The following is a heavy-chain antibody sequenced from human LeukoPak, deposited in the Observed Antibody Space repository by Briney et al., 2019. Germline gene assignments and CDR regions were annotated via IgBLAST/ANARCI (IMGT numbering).Heavy chain of an antibody. CDR2: INHSGST. CDR1: GGSFSGYY. D-gene: IGHD3-10*01. J-gene: IGHJ5*02. V-gene: IGHV4-34*01. CDR3: ARDAAPYYYGSGIFRKNNWFDP. Sequence: SETLSLTCAVYGGSFSGYYWSWIRQPPGKGLEWIGEINHSGSTNYNPSLKSRVTISVDTSTNQFSLKLSSVTAADTAVYYCARDAAPYYYGSGIFRKNNWFDPWGQGTLVTVSS.